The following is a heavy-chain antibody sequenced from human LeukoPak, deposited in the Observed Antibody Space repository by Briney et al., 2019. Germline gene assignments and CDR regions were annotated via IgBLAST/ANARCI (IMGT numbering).Heavy chain of an antibody. D-gene: IGHD3-10*01. CDR1: GGSISSSSYY. V-gene: IGHV4-39*01. CDR2: IYYSGST. Sequence: SETLSLTCTVSGGSISSSSYYWGWIRQPPGKGLEWIGSIYYSGSTYYNPSLKSRVTTSVDTSKNQFSLKLSSVTAADTAVYYCVKRGLYYYGMDVWGQGATVTVSS. J-gene: IGHJ6*02. CDR3: VKRGLYYYGMDV.